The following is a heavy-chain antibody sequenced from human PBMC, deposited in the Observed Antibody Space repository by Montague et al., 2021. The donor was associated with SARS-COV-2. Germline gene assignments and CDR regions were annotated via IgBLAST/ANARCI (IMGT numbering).Heavy chain of an antibody. D-gene: IGHD2-2*01. CDR2: IYYSGST. J-gene: IGHJ5*02. CDR3: ARQGDQLVLEYWFDP. Sequence: SETLSLTCTVSGGSISSSRYYWGWIRQPPGRGLEWIGRIYYSGSTYYNPYLQSRVTISVGTSKNQLSLKLSSVTAADTALYYCARQGDQLVLEYWFDPWGQGTLVTVSS. CDR1: GGSISSSRYY. V-gene: IGHV4-39*01.